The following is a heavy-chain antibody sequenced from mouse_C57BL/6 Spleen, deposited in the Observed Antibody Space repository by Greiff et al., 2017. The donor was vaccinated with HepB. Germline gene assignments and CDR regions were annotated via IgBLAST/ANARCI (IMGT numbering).Heavy chain of an antibody. CDR2: FYPGSGSI. V-gene: IGHV1-62-2*01. D-gene: IGHD1-1*01. Sequence: VQLQQSGAELVKPGASVKLSCKASGYTFTEYTIHWVKQRSGQGLEWIGWFYPGSGSIKYNEKFKDKATLTADKSSSTAYMELIRLKSEDSAVYFCARHEEGYGSSYVRFAYWGQRTLVTVSA. J-gene: IGHJ3*01. CDR1: GYTFTEYT. CDR3: ARHEEGYGSSYVRFAY.